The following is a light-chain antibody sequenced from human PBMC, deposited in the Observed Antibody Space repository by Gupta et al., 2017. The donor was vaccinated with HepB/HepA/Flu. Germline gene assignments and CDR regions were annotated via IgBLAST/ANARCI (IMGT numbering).Light chain of an antibody. CDR1: QSFTSGY. CDR3: QHYDYSIPLS. V-gene: IGKV3-20*01. J-gene: IGKJ4*01. Sequence: EIVLKQSPGTLSLSPGERATLSCRASQSFTSGYLAWYQQKPGQAPRLLIYGASSRATDIPDRFSGSGSGTDFTLTISRLEPEDFAVYYCQHYDYSIPLSFGGGTKVEMK. CDR2: GAS.